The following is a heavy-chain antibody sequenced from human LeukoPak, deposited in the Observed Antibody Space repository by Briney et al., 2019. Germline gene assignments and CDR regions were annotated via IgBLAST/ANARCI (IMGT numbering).Heavy chain of an antibody. J-gene: IGHJ5*02. CDR1: GGTFSKYA. D-gene: IGHD6-19*01. Sequence: SVKVSCKASGGTFSKYAIIWVRQAPGQGLEWMGGIIPIFGTANYAQKFQGRVTITADESTSTAYMELSSLRSEDTAVYYCARGYSSGREFDPWGQGTLVTVSS. V-gene: IGHV1-69*13. CDR2: IIPIFGTA. CDR3: ARGYSSGREFDP.